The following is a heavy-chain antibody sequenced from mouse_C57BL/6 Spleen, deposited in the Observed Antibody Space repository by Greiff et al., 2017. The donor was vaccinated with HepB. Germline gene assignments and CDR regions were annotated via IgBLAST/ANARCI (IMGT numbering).Heavy chain of an antibody. CDR2: IDPEDGET. V-gene: IGHV14-2*01. CDR1: GFNIKDYY. CDR3: ARTVVAPYWYFDV. Sequence: EVKLVESGAELVKPGASVKLSCTASGFNIKDYYMHWVKQRTEQGLEWIGRIDPEDGETKYAPKFQGKATITADTSSNTAHLQLSSLTSEDTAVYYCARTVVAPYWYFDVWGTGTTVTVSS. D-gene: IGHD1-1*01. J-gene: IGHJ1*03.